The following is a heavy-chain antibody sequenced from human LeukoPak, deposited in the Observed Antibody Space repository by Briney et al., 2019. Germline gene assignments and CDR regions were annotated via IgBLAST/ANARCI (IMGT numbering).Heavy chain of an antibody. CDR2: IRGEPNSYAT. D-gene: IGHD2-21*01. CDR3: ARGVVIAPQTFDY. Sequence: GGSLRLSCAASGFTFSGSAMHWVRQASGKGLEWVGRIRGEPNSYATAYAASVKGRFTISRDNAKNSLYLQMNSLRAEDTAVYYCARGVVIAPQTFDYWGQGTLVTVSS. V-gene: IGHV3-73*01. J-gene: IGHJ4*02. CDR1: GFTFSGSA.